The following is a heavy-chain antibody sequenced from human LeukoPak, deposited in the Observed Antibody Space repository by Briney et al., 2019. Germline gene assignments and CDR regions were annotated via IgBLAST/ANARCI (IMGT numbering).Heavy chain of an antibody. CDR1: GDSVSSNSAA. CDR3: ARDRLLGATREYDY. D-gene: IGHD1-26*01. Sequence: SQTLSLTCALSGDSVSSNSAAWNWIRQSPSRGLEWLGSTYYRSKWYNDYAVSVKSRITINPDTSKNQFSLQLKSVTPEDTAVYYCARDRLLGATREYDYWGQGTLVTVSS. J-gene: IGHJ4*02. V-gene: IGHV6-1*01. CDR2: TYYRSKWYN.